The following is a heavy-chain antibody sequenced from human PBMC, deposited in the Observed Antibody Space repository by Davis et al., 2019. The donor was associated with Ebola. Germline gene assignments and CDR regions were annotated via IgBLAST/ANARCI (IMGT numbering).Heavy chain of an antibody. V-gene: IGHV3-33*01. Sequence: GGSLRLSCAASGFTFSSYGMHWVRQAPGKGLEWVAVIWYDGSNKYYADSVKGRFTISRDNSKNTLYLQMNSLRAEDTAVYYCATSFGRYYYYGMDVWGQGTTVTVSS. J-gene: IGHJ6*02. D-gene: IGHD3-3*01. CDR3: ATSFGRYYYYGMDV. CDR1: GFTFSSYG. CDR2: IWYDGSNK.